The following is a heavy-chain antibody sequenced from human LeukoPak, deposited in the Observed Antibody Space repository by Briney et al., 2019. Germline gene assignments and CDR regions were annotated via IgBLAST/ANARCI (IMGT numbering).Heavy chain of an antibody. J-gene: IGHJ4*02. CDR2: IYYSGST. CDR1: GGSISSYY. CDR3: ARGPDYYDSSGYYPDY. V-gene: IGHV4-59*01. D-gene: IGHD3-22*01. Sequence: SETLSHTCTVSGGSISSYYWSWIRQPPGKGLEWIGYIYYSGSTNYNPSLKSRVTISVDTSKNQFSLKLSSVTAADTAVYYCARGPDYYDSSGYYPDYWGQGTLVTVSS.